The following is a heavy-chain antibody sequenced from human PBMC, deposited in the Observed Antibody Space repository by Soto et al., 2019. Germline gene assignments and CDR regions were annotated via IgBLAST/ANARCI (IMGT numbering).Heavy chain of an antibody. CDR3: ARTAAAGKYYYGVDV. CDR2: IYPGDSDT. Sequence: PGVSLKISCKGSGYSFTSYWIGLVRQMPGKGLEWMGIIYPGDSDTRYSPSFQGQVTISADKSITTAYLQWSSLKASDTAMYYCARTAAAGKYYYGVDVWGQGTTVTVSS. D-gene: IGHD6-13*01. J-gene: IGHJ6*02. CDR1: GYSFTSYW. V-gene: IGHV5-51*01.